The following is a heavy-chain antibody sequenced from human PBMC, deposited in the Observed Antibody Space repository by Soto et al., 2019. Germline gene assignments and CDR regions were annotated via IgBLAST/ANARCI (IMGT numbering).Heavy chain of an antibody. J-gene: IGHJ3*02. CDR1: GFTFRSYA. D-gene: IGHD3-10*01. CDR3: AKTGVGDAFDI. V-gene: IGHV3-23*01. CDR2: IRDDDNRE. Sequence: GGSLRLSCAASGFTFRSYAMTWVRQAPGKGLEWVSSIRDDDNREYYADSVKGRFTISRDNSKNTLYLQMNSLRAEDTAVYYCAKTGVGDAFDIWGQGTMVTVSS.